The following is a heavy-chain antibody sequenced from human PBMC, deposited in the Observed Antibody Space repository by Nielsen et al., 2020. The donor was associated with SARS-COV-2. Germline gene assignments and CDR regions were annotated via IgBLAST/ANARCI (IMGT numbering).Heavy chain of an antibody. V-gene: IGHV3-9*01. D-gene: IGHD3-10*01. Sequence: SLKISCAASGFTFDEYAMHWVRQAPGKGLEWVSGISWNSGSIGYADSVKGRFTISRDNAKNSLYLQMNSLRVEDTALYYCATSPFYYGSGSYPDYYYYGMDGWGQGTTVTVSS. J-gene: IGHJ6*02. CDR3: ATSPFYYGSGSYPDYYYYGMDG. CDR2: ISWNSGSI. CDR1: GFTFDEYA.